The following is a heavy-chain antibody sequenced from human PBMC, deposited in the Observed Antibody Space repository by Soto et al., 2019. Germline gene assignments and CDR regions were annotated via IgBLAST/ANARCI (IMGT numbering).Heavy chain of an antibody. D-gene: IGHD6-13*01. Sequence: QVQLVQSGAEVKKPGASVKVSCKASGYTFSDYYMHWVRQAPGQGLEWMGWINPKTGGTNYAQKFQDCVTMTRDTSISAAYMELNRLTSDDTAVYYCARDPESPQGNYGLDVWGQGTTVTVSS. CDR2: INPKTGGT. CDR1: GYTFSDYY. J-gene: IGHJ6*02. V-gene: IGHV1-2*04. CDR3: ARDPESPQGNYGLDV.